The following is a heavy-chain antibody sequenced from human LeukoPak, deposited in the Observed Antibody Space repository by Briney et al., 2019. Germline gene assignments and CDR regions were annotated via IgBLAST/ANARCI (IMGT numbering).Heavy chain of an antibody. CDR3: ARVRGYSRDF. D-gene: IGHD5-12*01. J-gene: IGHJ4*02. CDR1: GFTFSTYS. Sequence: GGSLRLSCAASGFTFSTYSMNWVRQAPGKGLEWVSSITGDNAHIFYADSVQGRFTISRDNAVNSLYLQMSGLTAEDTAVYYCARVRGYSRDFWGQGTLVTVSS. CDR2: ITGDNAHI. V-gene: IGHV3-21*01.